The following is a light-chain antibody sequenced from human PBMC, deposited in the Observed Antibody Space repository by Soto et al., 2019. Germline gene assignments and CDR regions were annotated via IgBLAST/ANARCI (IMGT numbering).Light chain of an antibody. CDR3: QSYDSSLSGVV. V-gene: IGLV1-40*01. CDR1: SSNIGAGYD. CDR2: GNS. J-gene: IGLJ2*01. Sequence: QSALTQPPSVSGAPWQRVTISCTGSSSNIGAGYDVQWYQQLPGTAPKLLIYGNSNRPSGVPDRFSGSKSGTSASLAITGLQAEDEADYYCQSYDSSLSGVVFGGGTKVTVL.